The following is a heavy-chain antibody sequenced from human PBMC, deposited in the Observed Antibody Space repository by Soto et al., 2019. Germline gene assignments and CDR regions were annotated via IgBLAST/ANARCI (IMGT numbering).Heavy chain of an antibody. CDR3: AKPSTRYCGGDCSWDY. CDR1: GFTFSSYA. D-gene: IGHD2-21*02. CDR2: ISESGAST. J-gene: IGHJ4*02. V-gene: IGHV3-23*01. Sequence: QSGGSLRLSCAASGFTFSSYAMSWVRQGPGKGLEWVSAISESGASTYYADSVKGRFTISRDNSKNTLYLQMNSLRVEDTAVYYCAKPSTRYCGGDCSWDYWGQGTLVT.